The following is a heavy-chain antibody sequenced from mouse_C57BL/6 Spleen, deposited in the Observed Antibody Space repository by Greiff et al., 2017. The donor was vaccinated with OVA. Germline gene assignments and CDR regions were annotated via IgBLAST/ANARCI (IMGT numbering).Heavy chain of an antibody. Sequence: VQLQQSGPELVKPGASVKMSCKASGYTFTDYNMHWVKQSPGKSLEWIGYINPKNGGTSYNQKFKGKATLTVNKSSSTAYLELRSLTSEDSAVYYCAGREGWSTFAYWGQGTLVTVSA. J-gene: IGHJ3*01. D-gene: IGHD1-1*02. V-gene: IGHV1-22*01. CDR3: AGREGWSTFAY. CDR1: GYTFTDYN. CDR2: INPKNGGT.